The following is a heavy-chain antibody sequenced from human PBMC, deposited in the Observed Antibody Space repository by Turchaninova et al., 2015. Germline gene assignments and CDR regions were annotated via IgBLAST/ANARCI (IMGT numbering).Heavy chain of an antibody. J-gene: IGHJ4*02. CDR1: GFTFSTAW. D-gene: IGHD3-9*01. CDR3: TTSNYEILTGYYDY. Sequence: EVQLVESGGGLVKPGGSLRLSCAASGFTFSTAWMRWVRQAPAKGLEWVGRVKSKTDRWQQEYAAPGKKKHTKNKKESLFLQMNSLKTEDTAVYYCTTSNYEILTGYYDYWGQGTLVTVSS. V-gene: IGHV3-15*01. CDR2: VKSKTDRWQQ.